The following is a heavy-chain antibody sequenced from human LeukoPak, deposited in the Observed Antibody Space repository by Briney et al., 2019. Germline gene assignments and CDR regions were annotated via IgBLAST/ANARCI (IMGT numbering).Heavy chain of an antibody. CDR3: ARGRWLQFRDAFDI. CDR2: IKQAGSEK. Sequence: GGSLRLSCAASGFTFSSYWMSWVRQAPGKGLEWVANIKQAGSEKYYVDSVKGRFTISRDNAKNSLYLQMNSLRAEDTAVYYCARGRWLQFRDAFDIWGQGTMVTVSS. V-gene: IGHV3-7*01. D-gene: IGHD5-24*01. J-gene: IGHJ3*02. CDR1: GFTFSSYW.